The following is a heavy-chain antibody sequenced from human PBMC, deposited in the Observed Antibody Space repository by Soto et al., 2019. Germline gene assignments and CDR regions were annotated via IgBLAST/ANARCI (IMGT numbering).Heavy chain of an antibody. CDR2: INGGNGIT. CDR1: GYSFTTYS. D-gene: IGHD3-16*01. V-gene: IGHV1-3*01. Sequence: ASVKVSCKASGYSFTTYSIHWVRQAPGQRLEWMGLINGGNGITKYSQKFQGRVTITRDTSASTAYMELSSLRSEDTAVYYCARSITFAGDYCGQGTLDTVSS. CDR3: ARSITFAGDY. J-gene: IGHJ4*02.